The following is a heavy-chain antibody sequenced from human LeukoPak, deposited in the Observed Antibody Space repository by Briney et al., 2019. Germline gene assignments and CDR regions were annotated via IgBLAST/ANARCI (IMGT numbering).Heavy chain of an antibody. CDR1: GGSFSGYY. Sequence: SETLSLTCAVYGGSFSGYYWSWIRQPPGKGLEWIGEINHSGSTSYNPSLKSRVTISVDTSKDQFSLKLSSVTAADTAVYYCAVERRVRGRKYYFDYWGQGTLVTVSS. CDR3: AVERRVRGRKYYFDY. J-gene: IGHJ4*02. CDR2: INHSGST. D-gene: IGHD3-10*01. V-gene: IGHV4-34*01.